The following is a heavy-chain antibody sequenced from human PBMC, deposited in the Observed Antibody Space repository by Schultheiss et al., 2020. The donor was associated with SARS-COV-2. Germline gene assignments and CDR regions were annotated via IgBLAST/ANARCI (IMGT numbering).Heavy chain of an antibody. CDR1: GFTFSSYA. J-gene: IGHJ5*02. CDR3: ARLQVAGTGLDP. D-gene: IGHD6-19*01. Sequence: GGSLRLSCAASGFTFSSYAMSWVRQAPGKGLEWVSAISGSGGSTYYEDSVKGRFTISRDNSKNTLYLQMNSLRAEDTALYYCARLQVAGTGLDPWGQGTLVTVSS. CDR2: ISGSGGST. V-gene: IGHV3-23*01.